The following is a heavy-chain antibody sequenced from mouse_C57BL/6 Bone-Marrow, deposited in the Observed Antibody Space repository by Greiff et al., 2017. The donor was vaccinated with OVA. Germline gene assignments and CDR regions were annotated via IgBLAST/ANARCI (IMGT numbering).Heavy chain of an antibody. V-gene: IGHV1-64*01. D-gene: IGHD2-3*01. CDR3: ARGWLLQVFAY. J-gene: IGHJ3*01. Sequence: QVQPQQPGAELVKPGASVKLSCKASGYTFTSYWMHWVKQRPGQGLEWIGMIHPNSGSTNYNEKFKSKATLTVDKSSSTAYMQLSSLTSEDSAVYYCARGWLLQVFAYWGQGTLVTVSA. CDR2: IHPNSGST. CDR1: GYTFTSYW.